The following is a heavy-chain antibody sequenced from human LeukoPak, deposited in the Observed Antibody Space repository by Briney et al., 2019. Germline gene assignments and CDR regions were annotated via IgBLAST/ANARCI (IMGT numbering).Heavy chain of an antibody. CDR3: ARDLTGPKRNY. CDR2: INAGNGNT. V-gene: IGHV1-3*01. D-gene: IGHD7-27*01. CDR1: GYTFTSYA. J-gene: IGHJ4*02. Sequence: ASVKVSCKASGYTFTSYAMHWVRQAPGQRLEWMGWINAGNGNTKYSQKFQGRVTITRDTSASTAYMELRSLRSDDTAVYYCARDLTGPKRNYWGQGTLVTVSS.